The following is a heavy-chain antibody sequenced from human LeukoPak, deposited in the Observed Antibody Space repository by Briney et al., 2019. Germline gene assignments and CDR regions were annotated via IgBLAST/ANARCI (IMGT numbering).Heavy chain of an antibody. D-gene: IGHD5-18*01. Sequence: PGGSLRLSXAASGFTVSSNYMSWVRQAPGKGLEWVSVIYSGGSTYYADSVKGRFTISRDNSKNTLYLQMNSLRAEDTAVYYCARARGYSYGSSTWGQGTLVTVSS. CDR1: GFTVSSNY. V-gene: IGHV3-53*01. CDR3: ARARGYSYGSST. J-gene: IGHJ5*02. CDR2: IYSGGST.